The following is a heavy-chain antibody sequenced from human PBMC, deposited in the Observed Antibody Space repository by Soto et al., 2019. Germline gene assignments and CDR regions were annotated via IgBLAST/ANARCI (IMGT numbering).Heavy chain of an antibody. D-gene: IGHD6-19*01. V-gene: IGHV1-3*01. J-gene: IGHJ4*02. Sequence: ASVKVSCKASGYTFLHYAIHWVRQAPGQRPEWMGLINPASGNTQYSQKFQGRFTITRDTSASTAYMELSSLRSEDTAVYFCSRTGYSTGWYFYFDYWPQGSLVTVSS. CDR3: SRTGYSTGWYFYFDY. CDR1: GYTFLHYA. CDR2: INPASGNT.